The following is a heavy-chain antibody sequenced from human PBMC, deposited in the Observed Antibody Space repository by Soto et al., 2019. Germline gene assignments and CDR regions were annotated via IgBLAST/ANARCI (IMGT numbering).Heavy chain of an antibody. CDR1: GGSFSGYD. Sequence: PSETLSLTCAVYGGSFSGYDWSWIRQPPGKGLEWIGEINHSGSTNYNPSLKSRVTISVDTSKNQFSLKLSSVTAADTAVYYCARVVVVPAALDYWGQGTLVTVSS. D-gene: IGHD2-2*01. J-gene: IGHJ4*02. CDR3: ARVVVVPAALDY. CDR2: INHSGST. V-gene: IGHV4-34*01.